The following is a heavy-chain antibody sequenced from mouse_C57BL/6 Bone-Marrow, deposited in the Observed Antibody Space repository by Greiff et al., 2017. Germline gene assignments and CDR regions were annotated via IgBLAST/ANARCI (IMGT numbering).Heavy chain of an antibody. J-gene: IGHJ2*01. CDR1: GYAFTNYL. CDR3: ARSPSYYGSSLDY. Sequence: QVQLQQSGAELVRPGTSVKVSCKASGYAFTNYLIEWVKQRPGQGLEWIGVINPGSGGTNYNEKFKGKATLTADKSSSTAYMQLSSLTSEDSAVYFCARSPSYYGSSLDYWGQGTTLTVSS. CDR2: INPGSGGT. D-gene: IGHD1-1*01. V-gene: IGHV1-54*01.